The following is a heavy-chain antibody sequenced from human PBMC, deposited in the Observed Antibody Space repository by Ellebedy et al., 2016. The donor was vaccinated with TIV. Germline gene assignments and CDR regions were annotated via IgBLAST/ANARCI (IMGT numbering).Heavy chain of an antibody. J-gene: IGHJ6*02. CDR3: ARDRIVGSSSPYYNCMDV. CDR1: RYTFTSYY. Sequence: AASVNVSCKASRYTFTSYYMHWVRQSPGQGLEWMGVIDPSGGSTDYAQKFQGRVTMTRDTSTSTVYMELSSLRSDDTAVYYCARDRIVGSSSPYYNCMDVWGQGTTVTVSS. CDR2: IDPSGGST. D-gene: IGHD1-26*01. V-gene: IGHV1-46*01.